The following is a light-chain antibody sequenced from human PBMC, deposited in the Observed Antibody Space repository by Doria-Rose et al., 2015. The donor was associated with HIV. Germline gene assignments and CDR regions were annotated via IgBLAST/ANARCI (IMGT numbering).Light chain of an antibody. CDR2: AAP. CDR3: QQRYSSPRT. V-gene: IGKV1-39*01. Sequence: TRSPSSLSASVGDRVPITCRASQSVSTYLNWYRQKPGKPPKLLIYAAPGLQSGVPSRFSGGESGTHFTLTISSLQPEGFATYYCQQRYSSPRTFGQGTRLEIK. CDR1: QSVSTY. J-gene: IGKJ2*01.